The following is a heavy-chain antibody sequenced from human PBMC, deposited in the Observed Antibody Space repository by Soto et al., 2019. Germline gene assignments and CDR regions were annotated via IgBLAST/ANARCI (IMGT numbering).Heavy chain of an antibody. D-gene: IGHD1-26*01. CDR1: GGTFSSYT. V-gene: IGHV1-69*02. Sequence: QVRLVQSGAEVKKPGSSVKVSCKASGGTFSSYTISWVRQAPGQGLEWMGRIIPILGIANYAQKFQGRVTITADKSTSTAYMELSSLRSEDTAVYYCARAPLGGSRGAVDYWGQGTLVTVSS. CDR2: IIPILGIA. J-gene: IGHJ4*02. CDR3: ARAPLGGSRGAVDY.